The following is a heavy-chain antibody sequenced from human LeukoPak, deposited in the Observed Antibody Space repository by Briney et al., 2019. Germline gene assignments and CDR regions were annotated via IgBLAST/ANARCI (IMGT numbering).Heavy chain of an antibody. CDR2: ISGSGGRT. CDR1: GFTFSSYA. J-gene: IGHJ1*01. Sequence: GGSLRLSCAASGFTFSSYAMRWVRQAPGKGLEWVSAISGSGGRTYYADSVKGRFTISRDNSKNTLYLQMNSRRAEDTAGYYWAKEGQYSSSSDYNCGQGDLVTVSS. CDR3: AKEGQYSSSSDYN. V-gene: IGHV3-23*01. D-gene: IGHD6-6*01.